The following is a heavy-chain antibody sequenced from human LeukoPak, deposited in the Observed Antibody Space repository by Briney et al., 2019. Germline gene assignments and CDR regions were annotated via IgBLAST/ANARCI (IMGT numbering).Heavy chain of an antibody. CDR3: AKVYPLGVTTSLFDY. J-gene: IGHJ4*02. Sequence: AGGSLRLSCAASGFTFSSYGMSWVRQAPGKGLEWVSAISGSGGSTYYADSVKGRFTISRDNSKNTLYLQMNSLRAEDTAVYYCAKVYPLGVTTSLFDYWGQGTLVTVSS. V-gene: IGHV3-23*01. CDR2: ISGSGGST. CDR1: GFTFSSYG. D-gene: IGHD4-17*01.